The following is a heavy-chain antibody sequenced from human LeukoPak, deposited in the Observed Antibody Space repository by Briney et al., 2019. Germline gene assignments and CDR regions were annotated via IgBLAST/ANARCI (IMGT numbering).Heavy chain of an antibody. J-gene: IGHJ4*02. Sequence: GGSLRLSCAASGFTFGSYAMSWVRQAPGKGLEWVSAISGSGGSTYYADSVKGRFTISRDNSKNTLYLQMNSLRAEDTAVYYCANIVGARRTDYWGQGTLVTVSS. D-gene: IGHD1-26*01. V-gene: IGHV3-23*01. CDR3: ANIVGARRTDY. CDR1: GFTFGSYA. CDR2: ISGSGGST.